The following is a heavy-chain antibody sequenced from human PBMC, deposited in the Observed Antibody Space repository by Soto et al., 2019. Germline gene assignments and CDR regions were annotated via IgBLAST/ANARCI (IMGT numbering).Heavy chain of an antibody. D-gene: IGHD5-18*01. Sequence: SETLSLTCTVSGGSISSPNWWSWVRQPPGKGLEWIGEVYHSGDTKYNPSLKSRVTISVDKSKNQFSLKLSSVTAADTALYYCARDHGGYSFAGDYWGQGIMVTVSS. CDR2: VYHSGDT. J-gene: IGHJ4*02. V-gene: IGHV4-4*02. CDR1: GGSISSPNW. CDR3: ARDHGGYSFAGDY.